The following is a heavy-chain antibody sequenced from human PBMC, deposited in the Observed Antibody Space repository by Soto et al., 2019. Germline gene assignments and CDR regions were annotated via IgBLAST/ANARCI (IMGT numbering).Heavy chain of an antibody. CDR1: GFTFSSYG. D-gene: IGHD6-19*01. J-gene: IGHJ3*01. V-gene: IGHV3-30*18. CDR3: AKGNSAVSGTFPGH. Sequence: QVQLVESGGGVVQPGRSLRLSCAASGFTFSSYGMHWVRQAPGKGLEWVAVISYDGSNKYYADSVKGRFTISRDNSKNTLYLQMNSLRAEDTAVYYCAKGNSAVSGTFPGHWGQGTMVTVSS. CDR2: ISYDGSNK.